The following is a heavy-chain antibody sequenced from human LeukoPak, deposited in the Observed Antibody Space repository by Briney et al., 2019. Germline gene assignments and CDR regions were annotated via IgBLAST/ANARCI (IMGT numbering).Heavy chain of an antibody. Sequence: SVKVSCKASGGTFSSYAISWVRQAPGQGLXWMGRIIPILGIANYAQKFQGRVTITADKSTSTAYMELSSLRSEDTAVYYCARSEVVGDIAFDYWGQGTLVTVSS. D-gene: IGHD1-26*01. CDR3: ARSEVVGDIAFDY. V-gene: IGHV1-69*04. J-gene: IGHJ4*02. CDR2: IIPILGIA. CDR1: GGTFSSYA.